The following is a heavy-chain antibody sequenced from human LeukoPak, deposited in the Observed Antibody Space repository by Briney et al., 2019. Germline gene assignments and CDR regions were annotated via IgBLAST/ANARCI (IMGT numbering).Heavy chain of an antibody. J-gene: IGHJ3*02. Sequence: ASVKASCKASGYTFTDYNINWVRQAPGRGLEYVGYVSPHNGDTGYAQTFQGRVTMTRDMSINTAYMELSSLRSEDTAVYYCLRHYYEYVAFDMWGQGTMVIVSS. CDR1: GYTFTDYN. CDR2: VSPHNGDT. V-gene: IGHV1-8*01. CDR3: LRHYYEYVAFDM. D-gene: IGHD3-22*01.